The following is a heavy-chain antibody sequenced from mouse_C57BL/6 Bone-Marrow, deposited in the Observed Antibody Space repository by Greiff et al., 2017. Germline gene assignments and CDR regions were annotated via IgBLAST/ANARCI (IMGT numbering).Heavy chain of an antibody. J-gene: IGHJ3*01. D-gene: IGHD2-12*01. V-gene: IGHV1-20*01. CDR1: GYSFTGYF. CDR3: ARRGSYYSPWFAD. Sequence: EVKLQESGPELVKPGDSVKISCKASGYSFTGYFMNWVMQSHGKSLEWIGRIYPYNGDTFYNQKFKGKATLTVDKSSSTAHMELRSLTSEDSAVYNCARRGSYYSPWFADWGQGTLVTVSA. CDR2: IYPYNGDT.